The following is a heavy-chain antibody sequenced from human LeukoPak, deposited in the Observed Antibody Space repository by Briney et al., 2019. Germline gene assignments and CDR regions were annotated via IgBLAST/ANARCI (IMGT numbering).Heavy chain of an antibody. Sequence: PSQTLSLTCTVSGGSISSGDYYWSWIRQPPGKGLEWIGYIYYSGSTYYNPSLKSRVTISVDTSKNQFSLKLSSVTAADTAVYYCARDIDSGSSEFDYWGQGTLVTVSS. D-gene: IGHD1-26*01. CDR3: ARDIDSGSSEFDY. CDR1: GGSISSGDYY. CDR2: IYYSGST. J-gene: IGHJ4*02. V-gene: IGHV4-30-4*01.